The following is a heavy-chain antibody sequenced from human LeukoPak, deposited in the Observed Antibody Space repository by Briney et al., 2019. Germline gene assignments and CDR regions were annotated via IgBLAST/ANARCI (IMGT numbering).Heavy chain of an antibody. D-gene: IGHD6-13*01. V-gene: IGHV1-69*10. CDR3: ARAFLIAAAGYYFDY. Sequence: GASVKVSCKASGGTFSSYAISWVRQAPGQGLEWMGGIIPILGIANYAQKFQGRVTITADKSTSTAYMELSSLRSEDTAVYYCARAFLIAAAGYYFDYWGQGTLVTVSS. CDR2: IIPILGIA. CDR1: GGTFSSYA. J-gene: IGHJ4*02.